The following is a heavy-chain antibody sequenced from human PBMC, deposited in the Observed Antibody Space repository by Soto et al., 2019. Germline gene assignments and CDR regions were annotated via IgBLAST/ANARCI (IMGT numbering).Heavy chain of an antibody. CDR1: GFTFSTFN. CDR3: GLYDALFFDF. J-gene: IGHJ4*02. CDR2: ITNSAYT. D-gene: IGHD2-8*01. V-gene: IGHV3-21*01. Sequence: EVRLVESGGGLVTPGGSLRISCAASGFTFSTFNMNWVRQAPGKGLEWVSSITNSAYTSYADSVKGRFTISRDNAKNSLYLQMNSLRAEDTAVYYCGLYDALFFDFWGQGALVTVSS.